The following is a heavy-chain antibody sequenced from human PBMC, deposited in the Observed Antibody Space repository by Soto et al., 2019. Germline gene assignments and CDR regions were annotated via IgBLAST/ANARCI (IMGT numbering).Heavy chain of an antibody. J-gene: IGHJ4*02. Sequence: GASVKVSCKASGGTFSSYAISWVRQAPGQGLEWMGGIIPIFGTANYAQKFQGRVTITADESTSTAYMELSSLRSEDTAVYYCAGGLERRFIARRFDYWGQGTLVTVSS. CDR1: GGTFSSYA. CDR3: AGGLERRFIARRFDY. D-gene: IGHD1-1*01. V-gene: IGHV1-69*13. CDR2: IIPIFGTA.